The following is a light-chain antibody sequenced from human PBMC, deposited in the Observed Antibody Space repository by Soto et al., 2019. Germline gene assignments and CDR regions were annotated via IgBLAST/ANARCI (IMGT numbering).Light chain of an antibody. Sequence: DIQMTQSPSTLSASVGDRVTITCRASQSVTNWLAWYQQKPGKAPNLLIYDASRLQSGIPSRFSGSGSGTEFTLTISSLQPDDSATYYCQQYTTYPYTFGQGTK. J-gene: IGKJ2*01. CDR3: QQYTTYPYT. CDR2: DAS. CDR1: QSVTNW. V-gene: IGKV1-5*01.